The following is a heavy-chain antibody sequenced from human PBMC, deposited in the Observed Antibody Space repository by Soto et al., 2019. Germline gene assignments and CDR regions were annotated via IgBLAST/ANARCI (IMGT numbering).Heavy chain of an antibody. CDR1: GGSFSGYY. V-gene: IGHV4-34*01. Sequence: QVQLQQWGAGLLKPSDTLSLTCAVYGGSFSGYYWSWIRQPPGKGLEWIGEINHSGSTNYNPSLKSRVTISVDTSKNQFSLKLSSVTAADTAVYYCARHYGSGSYGWFDPWGQGTLVTVSS. D-gene: IGHD3-10*01. CDR3: ARHYGSGSYGWFDP. J-gene: IGHJ5*02. CDR2: INHSGST.